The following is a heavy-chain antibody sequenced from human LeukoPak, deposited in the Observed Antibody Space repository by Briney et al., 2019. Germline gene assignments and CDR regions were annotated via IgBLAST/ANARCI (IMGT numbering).Heavy chain of an antibody. Sequence: GGSRRLSCAASGFTFSSYWMSWVRQAPGKGLEWVANIKQDGSEKYYVDSVKGRFTISRDNTKNSLYLQMNSLRAEDTAVYYCASTMRRGMDVWGQGTTVTVSS. CDR1: GFTFSSYW. CDR2: IKQDGSEK. J-gene: IGHJ6*02. V-gene: IGHV3-7*01. CDR3: ASTMRRGMDV. D-gene: IGHD3-10*01.